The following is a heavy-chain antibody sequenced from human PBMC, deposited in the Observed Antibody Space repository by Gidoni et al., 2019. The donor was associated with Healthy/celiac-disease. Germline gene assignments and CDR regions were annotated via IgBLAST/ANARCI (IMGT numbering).Heavy chain of an antibody. CDR2: IYSGGST. V-gene: IGHV3-53*01. D-gene: IGHD3-3*01. J-gene: IGHJ5*02. CDR1: GFTVSSNY. CDR3: ARALMDYDFWSGYYTGASHWFDP. Sequence: EVQLVESGGGLIQPGGSLRLSCAASGFTVSSNYMRWVRQAPGKGLEWVSVIYSGGSTYYADSGKGRFTISRDNSKNTLYLQMNSLRAEDTAVYYCARALMDYDFWSGYYTGASHWFDPWGQGTLVTVSS.